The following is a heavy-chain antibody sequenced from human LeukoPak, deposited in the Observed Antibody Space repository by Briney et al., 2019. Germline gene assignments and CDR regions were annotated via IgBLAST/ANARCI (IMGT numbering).Heavy chain of an antibody. J-gene: IGHJ4*02. Sequence: GESLRLSCGASGFTFSSSAMSWVRQAPGKGLEWVSRISPSGDTAYYASSVKGRFTISRDNSKNTLYLQMNSLRAEDTAVYYCAKREAPYFFDYWGQGTLVTV. D-gene: IGHD1-26*01. CDR2: ISPSGDTA. CDR3: AKREAPYFFDY. CDR1: GFTFSSSA. V-gene: IGHV3-23*01.